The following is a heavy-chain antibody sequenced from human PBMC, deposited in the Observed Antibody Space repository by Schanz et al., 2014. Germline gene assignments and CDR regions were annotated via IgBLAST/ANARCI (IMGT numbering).Heavy chain of an antibody. J-gene: IGHJ4*02. CDR1: GFTFSSYD. CDR3: AKDAENTAMITDYFDY. V-gene: IGHV3-23*04. Sequence: EVHLVESGGGLVQPGGSLRLSCTASGFTFSSYDVFWVRQAPGKGLEWVSAISGSGGNTYYADAVRGRFTISRDNSKTTVYLQMNSLRAEDTAVYYCAKDAENTAMITDYFDYWGQGTLVTVSS. D-gene: IGHD5-18*01. CDR2: ISGSGGNT.